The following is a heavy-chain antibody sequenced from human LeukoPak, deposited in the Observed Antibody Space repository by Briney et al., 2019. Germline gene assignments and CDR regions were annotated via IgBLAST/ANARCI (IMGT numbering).Heavy chain of an antibody. J-gene: IGHJ4*02. CDR2: INPHSGGT. D-gene: IGHD2-21*02. CDR1: GFTFTGYY. CDR3: VREGNELLSKDFDY. V-gene: IGHV1-2*02. Sequence: ASVKVSCKASGFTFTGYYIHWVRQAHGQGLEWMGYINPHSGGTNSPQKFQGRVTMTTDTSISAAYMELSSLISDDTAMYYCVREGNELLSKDFDYWGQGTLVTVYS.